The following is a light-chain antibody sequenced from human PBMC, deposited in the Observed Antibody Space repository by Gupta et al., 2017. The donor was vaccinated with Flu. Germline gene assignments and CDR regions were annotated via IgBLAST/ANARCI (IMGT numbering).Light chain of an antibody. Sequence: RATISCRASQSVSSSYLDWYQQKAGQAPRLLIYGASSRATGIPDRFSGSGSGTDFTLTISRLEPEDFAVYYCQQSGNSPPTFGQGTDVEF. CDR2: GAS. CDR1: QSVSSSY. V-gene: IGKV3-20*01. CDR3: QQSGNSPPT. J-gene: IGKJ1*01.